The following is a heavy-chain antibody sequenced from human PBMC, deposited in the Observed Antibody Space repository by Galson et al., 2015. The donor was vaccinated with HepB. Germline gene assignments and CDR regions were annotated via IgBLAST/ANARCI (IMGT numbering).Heavy chain of an antibody. CDR2: LTPRGETT. D-gene: IGHD3-10*01. V-gene: IGHV3-23*01. CDR3: AKGPRDTSFLWSGAY. J-gene: IGHJ4*02. Sequence: SLRLSCAASGFTFRDYVMSWVRQTPGKGLEWVSGLTPRGETTYYAASVRGRFTISRDNSKNTLYLQMHSLRAEDTAFYYCAKGPRDTSFLWSGAYWGQGTPVTVSS. CDR1: GFTFRDYV.